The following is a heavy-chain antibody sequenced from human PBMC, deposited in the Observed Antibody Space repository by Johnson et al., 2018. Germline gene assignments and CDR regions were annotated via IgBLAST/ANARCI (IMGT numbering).Heavy chain of an antibody. D-gene: IGHD5-12*01. CDR2: IWYDGSNK. CDR3: SGYDRVDYYYMDV. Sequence: QVQLVESGGGLVQPGGSLRLSCAASGFTFSSYAMSWVRQAPGKGLEWVAVIWYDGSNKYYADSVKGRFTISRDNSKNTLDLQMNSLRAEDTAVGGDSGYDRVDYYYMDVWGKGTTVTVSS. V-gene: IGHV3-33*08. J-gene: IGHJ6*03. CDR1: GFTFSSYA.